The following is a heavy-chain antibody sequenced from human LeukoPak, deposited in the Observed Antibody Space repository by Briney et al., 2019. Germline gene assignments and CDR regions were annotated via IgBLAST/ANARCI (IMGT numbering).Heavy chain of an antibody. Sequence: SETLSLTCTVSGGSISSGGYYWSWIRQHPGKGLEWIGYIYYSGSTYYNPSLKSRVTISVDTSKNQFSLKLSSVTAADTAVYYCARAGTTVTVDYWGQGTLVTVSS. CDR2: IYYSGST. J-gene: IGHJ4*02. CDR1: GGSISSGGYY. CDR3: ARAGTTVTVDY. V-gene: IGHV4-31*03. D-gene: IGHD4-17*01.